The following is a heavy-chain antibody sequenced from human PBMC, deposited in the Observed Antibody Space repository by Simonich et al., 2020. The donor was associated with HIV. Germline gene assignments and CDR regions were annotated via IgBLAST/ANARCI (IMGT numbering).Heavy chain of an antibody. Sequence: QLQLQESGPRLVKPSETRSLTCTVSGGSISSRSYYWGWIRPPPGKGLEWIGILCYNGRPSSPPSLKSRVTISVGTSKNQFSLKLRSVTAADTAVYYCARHPGLTVPTPPFFYYYMDVWGKGTTVTVSS. V-gene: IGHV4-39*01. CDR1: GGSISSRSYY. D-gene: IGHD5-12*01. CDR2: LCYNGRP. CDR3: ARHPGLTVPTPPFFYYYMDV. J-gene: IGHJ6*03.